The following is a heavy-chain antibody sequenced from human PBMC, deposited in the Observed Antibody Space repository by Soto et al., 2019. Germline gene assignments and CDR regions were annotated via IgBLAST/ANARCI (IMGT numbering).Heavy chain of an antibody. CDR3: AKDWTTTGLEGDY. CDR1: GFTFSSYG. V-gene: IGHV3-30*18. J-gene: IGHJ4*02. Sequence: GGSLRLSCAASGFTFSSYGMHWVRQAPGKGLEWVAVISYDGSNKYYADSVKGRFTISRDNSKNTLYLQMNSLRAEDTAVYYCAKDWTTTGLEGDYWGQGTLVTVSS. D-gene: IGHD4-17*01. CDR2: ISYDGSNK.